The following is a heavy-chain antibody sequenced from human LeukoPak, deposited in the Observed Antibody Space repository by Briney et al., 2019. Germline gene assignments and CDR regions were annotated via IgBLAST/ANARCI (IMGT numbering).Heavy chain of an antibody. J-gene: IGHJ3*02. D-gene: IGHD2-21*01. Sequence: SETLSLTCTVSGDSISSYYWSWIRQPAGKGLEWIGRMYTSGSTDYNPSLKSRVTMSVDTSKNQFSLKLSSVTAADTAVYYCARDGLGPYCGGDCFAYDAFDIWGQGTMVTVSS. CDR1: GDSISSYY. V-gene: IGHV4-4*07. CDR2: MYTSGST. CDR3: ARDGLGPYCGGDCFAYDAFDI.